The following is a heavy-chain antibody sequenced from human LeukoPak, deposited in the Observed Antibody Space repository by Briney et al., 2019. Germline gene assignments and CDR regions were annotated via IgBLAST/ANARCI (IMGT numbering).Heavy chain of an antibody. J-gene: IGHJ4*02. Sequence: GGSLRLSCAASGFTFSSYAMSWVRQAPGKGLEWVSAISGSGGRTYYADSVKGRFTISRDNSKNTLYLQMNSLRADDTALYYCAKDSGWLAHYWGRGTLVTVSS. V-gene: IGHV3-23*01. D-gene: IGHD6-19*01. CDR2: ISGSGGRT. CDR1: GFTFSSYA. CDR3: AKDSGWLAHY.